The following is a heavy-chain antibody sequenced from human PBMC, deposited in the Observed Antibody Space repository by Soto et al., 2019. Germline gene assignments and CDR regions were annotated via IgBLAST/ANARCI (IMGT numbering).Heavy chain of an antibody. D-gene: IGHD4-17*01. CDR3: ARDGLTVTTGYYYYYMDV. V-gene: IGHV3-64*01. CDR2: ISSNGGST. Sequence: GGSLRLSCAASGFTFSSYAMHWVRQAPGKGLEYVSAISSNGGSTYYANSVKGRFTISRDNSKNTLYLQMGSLRAEDMAVYYCARDGLTVTTGYYYYYMDVWGKGTTVTVSS. J-gene: IGHJ6*03. CDR1: GFTFSSYA.